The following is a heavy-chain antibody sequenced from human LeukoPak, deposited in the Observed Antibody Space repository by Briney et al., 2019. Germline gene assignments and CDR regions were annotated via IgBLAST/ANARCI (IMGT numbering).Heavy chain of an antibody. CDR2: ISYDGSNK. CDR1: GFTFSSYT. CDR3: ARDDVATAFDY. Sequence: GRSLRLSCAASGFTFSSYTMHWVRQAPGKGLECVAVISYDGSNKYYADSVKGRFTISRDNSKNTLYLQMNSLRPEDTAVYYCARDDVATAFDYWGQGTLVTVSS. J-gene: IGHJ4*02. D-gene: IGHD1-1*01. V-gene: IGHV3-30*16.